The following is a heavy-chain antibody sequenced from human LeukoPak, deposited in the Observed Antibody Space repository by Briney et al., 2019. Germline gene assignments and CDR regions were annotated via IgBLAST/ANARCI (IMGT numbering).Heavy chain of an antibody. Sequence: GGSLRLSCAASGFTVSSNYTSWVRQAPGKGLEWVSVIYSGGSTYYADSVKGRFTISRDNSKNTLYLQMNSLRAEDTAVYYCARASQYSSSWYSKYYYYMDVWGKGTTVTISS. CDR1: GFTVSSNY. D-gene: IGHD6-13*01. CDR3: ARASQYSSSWYSKYYYYMDV. CDR2: IYSGGST. J-gene: IGHJ6*03. V-gene: IGHV3-66*01.